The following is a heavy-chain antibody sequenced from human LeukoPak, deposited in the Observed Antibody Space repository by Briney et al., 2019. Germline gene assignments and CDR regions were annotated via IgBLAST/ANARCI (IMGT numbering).Heavy chain of an antibody. V-gene: IGHV3-21*01. CDR3: SRGRATSSWVYYYMDV. D-gene: IGHD6-13*01. CDR2: ITSRSSYI. Sequence: GGSLRLSCAVSGFTFSTYSMNWVRQAPGKGLEWVSSITSRSSYIYYADSVRGRFTISRDDARNSLYLQMNSPRAEDTAVYYCSRGRATSSWVYYYMDVWGKGTTVTVSS. CDR1: GFTFSTYS. J-gene: IGHJ6*03.